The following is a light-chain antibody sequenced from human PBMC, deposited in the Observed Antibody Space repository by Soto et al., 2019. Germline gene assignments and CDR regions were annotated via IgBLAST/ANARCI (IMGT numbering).Light chain of an antibody. V-gene: IGKV1-5*03. CDR3: QEYNSHSRYT. J-gene: IGKJ2*01. CDR2: TAS. Sequence: DIQMTQSPSTLSASVGDRVTITCRASQSISSWLAWYQQKPGKAPKVLIYTASSLESGVPSRFSGRGSGTDVTLTTSSLQPDDFATYYCQEYNSHSRYTFGHGTKLEIK. CDR1: QSISSW.